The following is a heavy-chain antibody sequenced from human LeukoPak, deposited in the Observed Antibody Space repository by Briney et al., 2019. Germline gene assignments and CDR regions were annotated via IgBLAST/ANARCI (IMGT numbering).Heavy chain of an antibody. CDR2: INHSGST. CDR3: ARSSIAALIVSDYYMDV. V-gene: IGHV4-34*01. CDR1: GGSFSGYY. Sequence: HSETLSLTCAVYGGSFSGYYWSWIRQPPGKGLEWIGEINHSGSTNYNPSLKSRVTISVDTSKNQFSLKLSSVTAADTAVYYCARSSIAALIVSDYYMDVWGKGTTVTVSS. D-gene: IGHD6-6*01. J-gene: IGHJ6*03.